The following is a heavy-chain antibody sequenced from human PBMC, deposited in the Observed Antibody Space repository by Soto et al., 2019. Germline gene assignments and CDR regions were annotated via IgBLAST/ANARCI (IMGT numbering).Heavy chain of an antibody. V-gene: IGHV1-69*06. Sequence: QMQLVQSGAEVKKPGYSVKVSCKASGGTLSSFINYPINWVRQAPGQGLEWMGGIVPNGGTVNYAQKFQGRVTITADKSTGTAYMEVSSLRSEDTALYYCARRDTSGFLRYFDNWGQGTLVTVSS. CDR1: GGTLSSFINYP. D-gene: IGHD3-3*01. J-gene: IGHJ4*02. CDR2: IVPNGGTV. CDR3: ARRDTSGFLRYFDN.